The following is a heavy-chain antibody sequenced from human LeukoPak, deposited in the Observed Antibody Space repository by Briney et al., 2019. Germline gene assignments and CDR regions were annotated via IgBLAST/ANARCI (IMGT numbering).Heavy chain of an antibody. V-gene: IGHV3-30*18. CDR3: AKTPRYIAARQSHYDY. CDR1: GFTFSTYG. J-gene: IGHJ4*02. Sequence: GGSLRLSCAASGFTFSTYGMHWVRQAPGKGLEWVAVIAYDGSNIHYADSVKGRFTISRDNSKKTPYLQMNSLRAEDTAVYYCAKTPRYIAARQSHYDYWGQGTLVTVSS. CDR2: IAYDGSNI. D-gene: IGHD6-6*01.